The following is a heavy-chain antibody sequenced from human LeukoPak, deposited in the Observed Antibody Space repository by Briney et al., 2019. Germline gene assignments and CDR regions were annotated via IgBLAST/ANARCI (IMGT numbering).Heavy chain of an antibody. CDR1: GFTFSSYS. Sequence: GGSLRLSCAASGFTFSSYSMNWVRQAPGKGLEWVSYISSSSSTIYYADSVKGRFTISRDNAKNSLYLQMNSLRAEDTAVYYCARETYYYDSSGYYGYWGQGTPVTVSS. CDR3: ARETYYYDSSGYYGY. J-gene: IGHJ4*02. CDR2: ISSSSSTI. V-gene: IGHV3-48*01. D-gene: IGHD3-22*01.